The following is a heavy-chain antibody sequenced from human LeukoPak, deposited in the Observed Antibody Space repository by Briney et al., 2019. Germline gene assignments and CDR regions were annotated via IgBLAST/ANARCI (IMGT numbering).Heavy chain of an antibody. Sequence: PSETLSLTCTVSGGSISSSSYYWGWIRQPPGKGLEWIGSIYYSGSTYYNPSLKSRVTISVDTSKNQFSLKLSPVTAADTAVYYCAREGPTADSGSYFLFYYYYYMDVWGKGTTVTVSS. CDR1: GGSISSSSYY. CDR3: AREGPTADSGSYFLFYYYYYMDV. J-gene: IGHJ6*03. CDR2: IYYSGST. V-gene: IGHV4-39*07. D-gene: IGHD1-26*01.